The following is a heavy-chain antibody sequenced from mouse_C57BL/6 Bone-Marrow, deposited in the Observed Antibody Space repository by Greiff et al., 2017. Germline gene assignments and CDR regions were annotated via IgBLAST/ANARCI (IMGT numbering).Heavy chain of an antibody. V-gene: IGHV2-2*01. D-gene: IGHD1-2*01. CDR3: APRLGVFAD. Sequence: VQLVASGPGLVQPSQILSITCTVSGFPLTSYGVHWVRQSPGKGLEWLGVIWSGGSTDYNAAFISRLCISKDNSKSQVFFNMNSLQADGTAIYYCAPRLGVFADWGQGTLVTVSA. J-gene: IGHJ3*01. CDR2: IWSGGST. CDR1: GFPLTSYG.